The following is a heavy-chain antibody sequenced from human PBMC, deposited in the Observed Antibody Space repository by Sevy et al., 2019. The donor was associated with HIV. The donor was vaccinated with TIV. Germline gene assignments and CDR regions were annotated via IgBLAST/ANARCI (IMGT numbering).Heavy chain of an antibody. CDR1: GFTFNYHF. CDR2: ISSASSYI. J-gene: IGHJ4*02. D-gene: IGHD3-10*01. CDR3: ARGDYYGSLSYFDY. Sequence: GGSLRLSCAASGFTFNYHFMNWVRQVPGKGLEWVSYISSASSYINYSDSVKGRFTISRDNAKNLVFLEMNNLRPEDTAVYFCARGDYYGSLSYFDYWGQGTLVTVSS. V-gene: IGHV3-21*01.